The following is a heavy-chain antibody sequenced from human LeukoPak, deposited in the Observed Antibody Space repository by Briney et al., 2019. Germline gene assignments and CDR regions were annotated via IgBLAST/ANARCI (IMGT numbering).Heavy chain of an antibody. J-gene: IGHJ4*02. CDR3: AKVGGRGGYWGEGESYFDH. D-gene: IGHD5-24*01. CDR1: GLTFSNYA. V-gene: IGHV3-23*01. Sequence: PGGSLRLSCVAAGLTFSNYAMSWVRQAPGKGLGWVSSVSTSGANTHYADSVKGRFTISSANSRYTLFLQLTSLIAEDTAVYYCAKVGGRGGYWGEGESYFDHWGQGTLTTVSS. CDR2: VSTSGANT.